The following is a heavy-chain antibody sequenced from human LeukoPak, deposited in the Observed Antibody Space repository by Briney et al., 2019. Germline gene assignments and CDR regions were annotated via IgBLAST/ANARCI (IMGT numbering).Heavy chain of an antibody. Sequence: GASVKVSCKASGYTFTSYYMHWVRQAPGQGLEWMGIINPSGGSTSYAQKFQGRVTMTRDMSTSTVYMELSSLRSEDTAVYYCARRWHKDSSSWYTFDPWGQGTLVTVSS. CDR3: ARRWHKDSSSWYTFDP. J-gene: IGHJ5*02. CDR2: INPSGGST. CDR1: GYTFTSYY. V-gene: IGHV1-46*01. D-gene: IGHD6-13*01.